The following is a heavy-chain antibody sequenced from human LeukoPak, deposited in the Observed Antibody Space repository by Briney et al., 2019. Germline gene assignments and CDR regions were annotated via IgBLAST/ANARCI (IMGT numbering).Heavy chain of an antibody. CDR3: AREEEDIVVVPAGPYGY. V-gene: IGHV4-34*01. J-gene: IGHJ4*02. CDR2: INHSGST. CDR1: GGSFSGYY. D-gene: IGHD2-2*01. Sequence: NPSETLSLTCAVYGGSFSGYYWSWIRQPPGKGLEWIGEINHSGSTNYNPSLKSRVTISVDTSKNQFSLKLSSVTAADTAVYYCAREEEDIVVVPAGPYGYWGQGTLVTVSS.